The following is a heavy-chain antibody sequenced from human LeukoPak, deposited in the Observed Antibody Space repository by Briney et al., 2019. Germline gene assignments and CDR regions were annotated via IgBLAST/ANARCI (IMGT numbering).Heavy chain of an antibody. CDR1: GFTLDDYA. Sequence: GGSLRLSCAAFGFTLDDYAMHWVRQFPGKGLEWVSGISWNSIGIGYADSLKGRFTISRDNARNSLFLQMNNLSPEDTALYYCVGAMVRGVSNIYYYYYMDVWGKGTTVTVSS. CDR3: VGAMVRGVSNIYYYYYMDV. D-gene: IGHD3-10*01. J-gene: IGHJ6*03. V-gene: IGHV3-9*01. CDR2: ISWNSIGI.